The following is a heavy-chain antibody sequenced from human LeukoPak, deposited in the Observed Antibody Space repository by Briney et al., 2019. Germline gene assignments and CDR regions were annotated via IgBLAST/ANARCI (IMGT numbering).Heavy chain of an antibody. Sequence: PGGSLRLSCAASGFTFNRYGMNWVRQAPGKGLEWVSGISPGGDIKYYADSVKGRFVISRDNSKNTLYLHMNSLGAEDTAVYYCAKTYFDYRRGYYYYYYMDVWGKGTTVTISS. J-gene: IGHJ6*03. CDR1: GFTFNRYG. D-gene: IGHD3-9*01. V-gene: IGHV3-23*01. CDR2: ISPGGDIK. CDR3: AKTYFDYRRGYYYYYYMDV.